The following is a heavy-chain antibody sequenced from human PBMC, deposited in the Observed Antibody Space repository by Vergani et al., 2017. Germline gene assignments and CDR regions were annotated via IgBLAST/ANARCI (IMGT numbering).Heavy chain of an antibody. CDR3: ARVKTETNGHLYYYYYVDV. J-gene: IGHJ6*03. V-gene: IGHV4-34*01. CDR2: IDHTGRP. Sequence: QVQLQQWGGGLLKPSETLSLTCVVNGGSFTSYYWTWIRQSPGEGLEWVGDIDHTGRPDYNPSLKSRLTMSVDKSRNQFSLTLNSVTATDTAIYFCARVKTETNGHLYYYYYVDVWGQGTAVTVS. CDR1: GGSFTSYY. D-gene: IGHD2-8*01.